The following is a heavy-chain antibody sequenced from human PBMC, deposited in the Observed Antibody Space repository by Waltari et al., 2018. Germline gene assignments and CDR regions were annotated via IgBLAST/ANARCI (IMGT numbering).Heavy chain of an antibody. Sequence: QVQLQESGPGLARPSETLSLTCEVSSYPIRSGYFWGWIRQPPGKGLQWIGSISHSGSTYYNPSLKSRVTLSVDTSKNQFALKVTSVTAADTATYYCVRDLGGSGNSWFDAWGQGSLVIVSS. CDR1: SYPIRSGYF. V-gene: IGHV4-38-2*02. J-gene: IGHJ5*02. CDR3: VRDLGGSGNSWFDA. D-gene: IGHD3-10*01. CDR2: ISHSGST.